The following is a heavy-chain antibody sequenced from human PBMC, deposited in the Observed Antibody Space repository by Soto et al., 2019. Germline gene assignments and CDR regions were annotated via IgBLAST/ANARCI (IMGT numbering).Heavy chain of an antibody. D-gene: IGHD3-3*01. CDR1: VFTFVDYA. CDR2: IRSKAYGGTT. Sequence: PGWSLRLSCTSSVFTFVDYAMSWFRQAPGKGLEWVGFIRSKAYGGTTEYAASVKGRFTISRDDSKSIAYLQMNSLKTEDTAVYYCTRDTVDYDFWSGFDYWGQGTLVTVSS. J-gene: IGHJ4*02. CDR3: TRDTVDYDFWSGFDY. V-gene: IGHV3-49*03.